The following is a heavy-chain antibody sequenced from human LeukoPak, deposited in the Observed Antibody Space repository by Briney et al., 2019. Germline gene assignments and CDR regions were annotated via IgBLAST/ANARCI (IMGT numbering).Heavy chain of an antibody. D-gene: IGHD3-16*02. Sequence: PSETLSLTCDVSDTSISNNWWSWVRQSPGKGLEWIGEIFHRGIPNYNPSLKSRVTMSTDTSKNQLSLNVNSVTAADTAVYYCARVMGASWFFYLDVWGKGTTVTVSS. CDR1: DTSISNNW. V-gene: IGHV4/OR15-8*01. CDR3: ARVMGASWFFYLDV. J-gene: IGHJ6*04. CDR2: IFHRGIP.